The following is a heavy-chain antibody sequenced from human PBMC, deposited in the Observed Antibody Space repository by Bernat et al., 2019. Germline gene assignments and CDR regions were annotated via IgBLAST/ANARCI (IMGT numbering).Heavy chain of an antibody. V-gene: IGHV3-53*01. Sequence: EVQLVESGGGLIQPGGSLRLSCAASGFTVSSNYMSWVRQAPGKGLEWISVIYSGGSTYYADSVKGRLTISRDNSKNTLYLQMNSLRAEDTAVYYCAREYSSGWFDAFDIWGQGTMVTVSS. J-gene: IGHJ3*02. CDR2: IYSGGST. CDR3: AREYSSGWFDAFDI. CDR1: GFTVSSNY. D-gene: IGHD6-19*01.